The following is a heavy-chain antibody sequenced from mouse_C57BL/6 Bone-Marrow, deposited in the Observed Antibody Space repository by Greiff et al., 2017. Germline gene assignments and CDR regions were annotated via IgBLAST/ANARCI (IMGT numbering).Heavy chain of an antibody. Sequence: VQLQQSGAELVRPGASVKLSCTASGFNIKDDYMHWVKQRPEQGLEWIGWIDPENGDTEYASKLQGKATITADTSSNTAYLQLSSLTSEDTAVYYCTTWWFPWFAYWGQGTLVTVSA. CDR2: IDPENGDT. CDR1: GFNIKDDY. J-gene: IGHJ3*01. CDR3: TTWWFPWFAY. D-gene: IGHD1-1*02. V-gene: IGHV14-4*01.